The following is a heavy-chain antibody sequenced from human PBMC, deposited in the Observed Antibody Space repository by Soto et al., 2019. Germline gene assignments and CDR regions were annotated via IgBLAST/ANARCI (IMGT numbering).Heavy chain of an antibody. CDR3: ARVPYYDSRRFDY. D-gene: IGHD3-22*01. CDR1: GGSLSGYY. J-gene: IGHJ4*02. V-gene: IGHV4-34*01. CDR2: MNQSGST. Sequence: SETLSLTCAVYGGSLSGYYWTWIRQPPGKGLEWIGEMNQSGSTTYNPSLKSRVIISIDTSKNQISLKLSSVTAADTAVYYCARVPYYDSRRFDYWGQGTLVTVSS.